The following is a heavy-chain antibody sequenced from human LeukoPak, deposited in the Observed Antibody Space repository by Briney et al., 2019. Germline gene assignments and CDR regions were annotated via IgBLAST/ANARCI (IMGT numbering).Heavy chain of an antibody. CDR2: INHSGST. J-gene: IGHJ6*03. V-gene: IGHV4-34*01. Sequence: SETLSLTCAVYGGSFSGYYWSWIRQPPGKGLEWIGEINHSGSTNYDPSLKSRVTISVDTSKNQFSLKLSSVTAADTAVYYCARSRERGYYYYYYMDVWGKGTTVTVSS. CDR3: ARSRERGYYYYYYMDV. D-gene: IGHD1-1*01. CDR1: GGSFSGYY.